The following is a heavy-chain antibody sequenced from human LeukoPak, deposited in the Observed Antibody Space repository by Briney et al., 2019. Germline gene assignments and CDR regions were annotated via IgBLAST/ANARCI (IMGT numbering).Heavy chain of an antibody. Sequence: ASVKVSCKASGYTFTSYDINWVRQATGQGLEWMGWMNPNSGNTGYAQKFQGRVTMTRDTSVTTAYMELSSLRSDDTAVYYCANALGYYYDSNGFPYWGQGSLVTVSS. V-gene: IGHV1-8*01. CDR2: MNPNSGNT. CDR3: ANALGYYYDSNGFPY. J-gene: IGHJ4*02. D-gene: IGHD3-22*01. CDR1: GYTFTSYD.